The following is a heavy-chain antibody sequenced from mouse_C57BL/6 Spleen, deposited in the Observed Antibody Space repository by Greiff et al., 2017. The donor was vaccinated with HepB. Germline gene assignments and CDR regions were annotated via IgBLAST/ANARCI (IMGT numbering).Heavy chain of an antibody. CDR2: IDPETGGT. D-gene: IGHD2-5*01. CDR3: TRSAGYSTPWFAC. Sequence: VQLQQSGAELVRPGASVTLSCKASGYTFTDYEMHWVKQTPVHGLEWIGAIDPETGGTAYNQKFKGKAILTADKSSSTAYMELRSLTSEDSAVYYCTRSAGYSTPWFACWGQGTLVTVSA. V-gene: IGHV1-15*01. J-gene: IGHJ3*01. CDR1: GYTFTDYE.